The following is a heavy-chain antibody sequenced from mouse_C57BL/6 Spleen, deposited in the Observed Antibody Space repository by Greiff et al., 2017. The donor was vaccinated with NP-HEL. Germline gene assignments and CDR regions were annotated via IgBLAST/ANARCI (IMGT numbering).Heavy chain of an antibody. V-gene: IGHV1-76*01. CDR3: ARYYDYDGYYFDY. D-gene: IGHD2-4*01. Sequence: QVQLQQSGAELVRPGASVKLSCKASGYTFTDYYINWVKQRPGQGLEWIARIYPGSGNTYYNEKFKGKATLTAEKSSSTAYMQLSSLTSEDSAVYFCARYYDYDGYYFDYWGQGTTLTVSS. CDR1: GYTFTDYY. J-gene: IGHJ2*01. CDR2: IYPGSGNT.